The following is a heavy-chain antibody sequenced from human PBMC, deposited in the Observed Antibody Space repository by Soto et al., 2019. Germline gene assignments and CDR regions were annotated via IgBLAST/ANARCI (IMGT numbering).Heavy chain of an antibody. CDR2: IVVDSNTT. Sequence: LLQSGAEVKEPGSSVRVSCQVSGSTFNNFAFSWVRQAPGHGPEWMGGIVVDSNTTEYSQRFQDRVTITADTSTDTLYMELGSLTFEDTAGYYCARAIKRWEVNYYCDFWGQGTLVTVSS. CDR1: GSTFNNFA. CDR3: ARAIKRWEVNYYCDF. V-gene: IGHV1-69*06. D-gene: IGHD1-26*01. J-gene: IGHJ4*02.